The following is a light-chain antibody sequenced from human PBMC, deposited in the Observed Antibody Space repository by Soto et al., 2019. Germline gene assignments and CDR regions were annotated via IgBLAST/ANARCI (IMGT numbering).Light chain of an antibody. CDR2: EDS. CDR3: SSYISSSTLV. Sequence: QSALTQPASVSGSPGQSITISCTGTSSDVGGYNYVSWYQQHPGKAPKVVIYEDSNRPSWISNRFSGSKSGNTASLTISGLQAEDEADYYCSSYISSSTLVFGGGTKLTVL. J-gene: IGLJ2*01. CDR1: SSDVGGYNY. V-gene: IGLV2-14*01.